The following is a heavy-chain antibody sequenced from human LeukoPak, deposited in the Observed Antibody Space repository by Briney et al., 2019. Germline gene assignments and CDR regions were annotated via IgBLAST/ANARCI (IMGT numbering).Heavy chain of an antibody. CDR1: GYTFTGYY. Sequence: GASVKVSCKTSGYTFTGYYMHWVRQAPGQGLEWIGWINPNSGGTNYAQKFQGRVTMTRDTSISTAYMELSRLRSDDTAVYYCARVGATGTTSPFDYWGQGTLVTVSS. CDR3: ARVGATGTTSPFDY. V-gene: IGHV1-2*02. CDR2: INPNSGGT. D-gene: IGHD1-1*01. J-gene: IGHJ4*02.